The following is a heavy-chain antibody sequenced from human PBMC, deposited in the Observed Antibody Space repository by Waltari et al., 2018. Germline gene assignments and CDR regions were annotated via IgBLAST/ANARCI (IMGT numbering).Heavy chain of an antibody. CDR1: GGSFSGYY. D-gene: IGHD3-16*01. V-gene: IGHV4-34*01. J-gene: IGHJ4*02. Sequence: QVQLQQWGAGLLKPSETLSLTCAVYGGSFSGYYWSWIRQPPGKGLEWIGEINHSGSTNYNPSLKSRVTISVDTSKNQFSLKLSSVTAADTAVYYCARARGGDSYYFDYWGQGTLVTVSS. CDR2: INHSGST. CDR3: ARARGGDSYYFDY.